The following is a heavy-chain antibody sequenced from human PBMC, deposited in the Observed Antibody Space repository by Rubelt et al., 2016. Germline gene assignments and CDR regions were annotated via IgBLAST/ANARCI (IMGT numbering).Heavy chain of an antibody. J-gene: IGHJ4*02. D-gene: IGHD4-23*01. CDR2: INHSGST. CDR3: ARGPLRWYAPDY. CDR1: GGSFSGYY. Sequence: QVQLQQWGAGLLKPSETLSLTCAVYGGSFSGYYWSWIRQPPGKGLEWIGEINHSGSTNYNPPLKGRVTISVDTSKNQFSLKLSSVTAADTAVYYCARGPLRWYAPDYWGQGTLVTVSS. V-gene: IGHV4-34*01.